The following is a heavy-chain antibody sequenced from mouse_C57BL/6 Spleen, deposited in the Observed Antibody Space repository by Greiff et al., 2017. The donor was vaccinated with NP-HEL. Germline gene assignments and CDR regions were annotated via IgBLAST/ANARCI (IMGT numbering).Heavy chain of an antibody. J-gene: IGHJ4*01. Sequence: EVKVEESGGGLVKPGGSLKLSCAASGFTFSDYGMHWVRQAPEKGLEWVAYISSGSSTIYYADTVKGRFTISRDNAKNTLFLQMTSLRSEDTAMYYCASSDGSSPYAMDYWGQGTSVTVSS. D-gene: IGHD1-1*01. CDR3: ASSDGSSPYAMDY. V-gene: IGHV5-17*01. CDR1: GFTFSDYG. CDR2: ISSGSSTI.